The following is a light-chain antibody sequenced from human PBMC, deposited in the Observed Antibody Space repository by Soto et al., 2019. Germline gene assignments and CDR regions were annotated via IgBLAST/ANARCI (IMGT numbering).Light chain of an antibody. V-gene: IGLV1-40*01. CDR2: GNI. CDR3: QSYDSSLTVV. CDR1: SSNIGAGYD. Sequence: QSVLTQPPSVSGAPGQRVTISCTGSSSNIGAGYDVHWYQQVPGTAPKLLIYGNINRPSGVPDRFSGSKSGTSASLAITGLQADAEADYYCQSYDSSLTVVFGRGTKLTVL. J-gene: IGLJ2*01.